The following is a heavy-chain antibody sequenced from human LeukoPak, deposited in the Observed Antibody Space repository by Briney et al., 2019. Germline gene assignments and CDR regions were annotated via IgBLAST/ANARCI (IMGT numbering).Heavy chain of an antibody. V-gene: IGHV1-2*02. D-gene: IGHD5-24*01. CDR1: GYTLTGYY. J-gene: IGHJ4*02. CDR3: ARGVSRVEMATSGFDY. Sequence: ASVKVSCKGSGYTLTGYYMHWVRQAPGQGLEWMGWINPNSGGTNYAQKFQGRVTMTRDTSISTAYMELSRLRSDDTAVYYCARGVSRVEMATSGFDYWGQGTLVTVSS. CDR2: INPNSGGT.